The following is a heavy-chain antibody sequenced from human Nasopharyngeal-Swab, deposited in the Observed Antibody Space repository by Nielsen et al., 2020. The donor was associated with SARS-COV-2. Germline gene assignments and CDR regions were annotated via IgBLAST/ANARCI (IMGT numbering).Heavy chain of an antibody. Sequence: SETLSLTCTVSGGSISSYYWSWIRQPPGKGLEWIGYIYYSGSTNYNPSLKSRVTISVDTSKNQFSLKLSSVTAAATAVYYCAREEVEGSGYYYGMDVWGQGTTVTVSS. CDR1: GGSISSYY. J-gene: IGHJ6*02. CDR3: AREEVEGSGYYYGMDV. D-gene: IGHD3-10*01. V-gene: IGHV4-59*01. CDR2: IYYSGST.